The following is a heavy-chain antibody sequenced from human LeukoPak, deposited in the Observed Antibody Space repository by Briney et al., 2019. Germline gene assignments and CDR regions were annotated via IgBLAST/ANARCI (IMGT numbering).Heavy chain of an antibody. CDR2: ISGSGGST. Sequence: GGSLRLSCAASGFTFSSYGMSWDRQAPGKGLEWVSAISGSGGSTYYADSVKGRFTISRDNSKSTLYLQMNSLRAEDTAVYYCAKLHIVVVPAANWFDPWGQGTLVTVSS. V-gene: IGHV3-23*01. CDR3: AKLHIVVVPAANWFDP. CDR1: GFTFSSYG. J-gene: IGHJ5*02. D-gene: IGHD2-2*01.